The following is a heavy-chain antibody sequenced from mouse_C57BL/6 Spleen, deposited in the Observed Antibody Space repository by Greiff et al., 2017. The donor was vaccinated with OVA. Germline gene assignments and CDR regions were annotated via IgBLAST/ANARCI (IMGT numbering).Heavy chain of an antibody. J-gene: IGHJ2*01. D-gene: IGHD1-1*01. CDR2: IYPGDGDT. CDR3: ATLYYGSSQYYFDY. CDR1: GYAFSSYW. V-gene: IGHV1-80*01. Sequence: QVQLQQSGAELVKPGASVKISCKASGYAFSSYWMNWVKQRPGKGLEWIGQIYPGDGDTNYNGKLKGKATLTADKSSSTAYMQISSLTSEDSAVYFCATLYYGSSQYYFDYWGQGTTLTVSS.